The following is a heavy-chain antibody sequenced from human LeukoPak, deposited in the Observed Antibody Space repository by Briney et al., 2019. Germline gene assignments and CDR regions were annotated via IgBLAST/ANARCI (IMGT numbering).Heavy chain of an antibody. CDR2: MNPNSGNT. J-gene: IGHJ6*02. CDR3: IVVVPAAMVYYYGMDV. V-gene: IGHV1-8*01. CDR1: GYTFTSYD. Sequence: ASVKVSCKASGYTFTSYDINWVRQATGQGLEWMGWMNPNSGNTGYAQKFQGRVTMTRNTSISTAYTELSSLRSEDTAVYYCIVVVPAAMVYYYGMDVWGQGTTVTVSS. D-gene: IGHD2-2*01.